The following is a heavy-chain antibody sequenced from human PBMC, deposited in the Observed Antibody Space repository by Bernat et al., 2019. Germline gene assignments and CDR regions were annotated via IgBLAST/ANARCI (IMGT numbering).Heavy chain of an antibody. J-gene: IGHJ4*02. V-gene: IGHV1-18*01. D-gene: IGHD5-12*01. CDR2: ISAYNGNT. CDR1: GYTFTSYG. Sequence: QVQLVQSGTEVRKPGASVKVSCKASGYTFTSYGFTWVRQAPGQGLEWMGWISAYNGNTNHAQKFQGRVTMTTDTSTSTAYMELRSLRSDDTAVYYCARSPGGYDSSADSWGQGTLVTVSS. CDR3: ARSPGGYDSSADS.